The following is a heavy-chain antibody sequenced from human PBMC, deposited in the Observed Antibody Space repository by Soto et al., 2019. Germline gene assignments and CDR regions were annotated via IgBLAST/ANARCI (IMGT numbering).Heavy chain of an antibody. V-gene: IGHV4-59*01. CDR2: IYYSGST. J-gene: IGHJ4*02. CDR1: GGSISSYY. CDR3: ARGTSYWSWKFDY. Sequence: PSETLSLTCTVSGGSISSYYWSWIRQPPGKGLEWIGYIYYSGSTKYNPSLKSRVTTSVDTSKNQFSLRLTSVIAADTAVYYCARGTSYWSWKFDYWGQGILVTVSS. D-gene: IGHD1-1*01.